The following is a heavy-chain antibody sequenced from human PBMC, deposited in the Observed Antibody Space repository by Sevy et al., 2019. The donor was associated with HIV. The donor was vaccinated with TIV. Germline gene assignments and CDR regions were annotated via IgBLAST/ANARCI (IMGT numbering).Heavy chain of an antibody. CDR2: INSDGSST. Sequence: GGSLRLSCAASGFTFSSYWMHWVRQAPGKGLVWVSRINSDGSSTSYADSVNGRFTISRDNAKNTLYLQMNSLRAEDTAVYYCATPGYSGYDLFDYWGQGTLVTVSS. V-gene: IGHV3-74*01. J-gene: IGHJ4*02. CDR3: ATPGYSGYDLFDY. CDR1: GFTFSSYW. D-gene: IGHD5-12*01.